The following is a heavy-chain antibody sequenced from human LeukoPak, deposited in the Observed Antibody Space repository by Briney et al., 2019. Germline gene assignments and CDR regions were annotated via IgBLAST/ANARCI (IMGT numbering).Heavy chain of an antibody. J-gene: IGHJ3*02. CDR3: ATTGPGHHYYDSSGYHRYAFDI. Sequence: VASVKVSCKVSGYTLTELSMHWVRQAPGKGLEWMGGFDPEDGETIYAQKFQGRVTMTEDTSTDTAYMELSSLRSEDTAVYYCATTGPGHHYYDSSGYHRYAFDIWGQGTMVTVSS. CDR2: FDPEDGET. D-gene: IGHD3-22*01. CDR1: GYTLTELS. V-gene: IGHV1-24*01.